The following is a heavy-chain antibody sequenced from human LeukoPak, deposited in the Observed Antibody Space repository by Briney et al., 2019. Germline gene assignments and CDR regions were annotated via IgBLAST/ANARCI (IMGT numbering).Heavy chain of an antibody. CDR2: IYFNGST. J-gene: IGHJ3*02. D-gene: IGHD3-22*01. Sequence: SETLSLTCTVSGGSISNYYWNWIRQPPGKGLEWIGFIYFNGSTKYNPSLESRITISGDASKKQFFLKLSSATAADTAVYFCARGPYSYDSSGAFGIWGQGTMVTVSS. V-gene: IGHV4-59*01. CDR1: GGSISNYY. CDR3: ARGPYSYDSSGAFGI.